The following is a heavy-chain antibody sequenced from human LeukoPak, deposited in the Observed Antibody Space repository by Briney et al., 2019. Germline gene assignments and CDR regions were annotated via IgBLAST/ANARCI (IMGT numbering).Heavy chain of an antibody. CDR3: ARSLRNAFDI. J-gene: IGHJ3*02. V-gene: IGHV3-33*08. D-gene: IGHD3-3*01. CDR2: IRFDGSNK. CDR1: GFTFSSYS. Sequence: PGGSLRLSCAASGFTFSSYSMNWVRQAPGKGLEWVAFIRFDGSNKYYSDSVKGRFTISRDNSKTTLYLQMNSLRAEDTAVYYCARSLRNAFDIWGQGTMVTVSS.